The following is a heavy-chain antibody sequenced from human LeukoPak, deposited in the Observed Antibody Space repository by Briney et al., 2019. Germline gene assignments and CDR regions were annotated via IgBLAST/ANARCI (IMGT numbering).Heavy chain of an antibody. CDR1: GFTFSSYS. CDR2: ISSSSSYI. V-gene: IGHV3-21*01. D-gene: IGHD2-15*01. Sequence: GGSLRLSCAASGFTFSSYSMNWVRQAPGKGLEWVSSISSSSSYIYYADSVKGRFTISRDNAKNSLYLQMNSLRAEDTAVYYCARELAVVAASYYYYGMDVWGKGTTVTVSS. CDR3: ARELAVVAASYYYYGMDV. J-gene: IGHJ6*04.